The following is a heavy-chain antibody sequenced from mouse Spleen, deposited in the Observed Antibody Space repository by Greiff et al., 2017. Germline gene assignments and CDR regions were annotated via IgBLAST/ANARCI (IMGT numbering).Heavy chain of an antibody. D-gene: IGHD1-1*02. J-gene: IGHJ1*01. CDR1: GYTFTSYY. CDR2: INPSNGGT. CDR3: TRSIWLIGYFDV. V-gene: IGHV1S81*02. Sequence: QVQLQQSGAELVKPGASVKSSCKASGYTFTSYYMYWVKQRPGQGLEWIGEINPSNGGTNFNEKFKSKATLTVDKSSSTAYMQLSSLTSEDSAVYYCTRSIWLIGYFDVWGAGTTVTVSS.